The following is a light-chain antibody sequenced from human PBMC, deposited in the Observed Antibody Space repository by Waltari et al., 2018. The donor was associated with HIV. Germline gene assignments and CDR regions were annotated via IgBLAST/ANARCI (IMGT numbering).Light chain of an antibody. CDR2: DNN. Sequence: QSVLTQPPSVSAAPGQKVTISCSGSGSNMGNNYVSWYQQVQGTAPKVLIYDNNKRPSGILDRFSVSKSGTSSTLGITGLQTGDEADYYCGTWDSSLSAVVFGGGTKLTVL. CDR1: GSNMGNNY. CDR3: GTWDSSLSAVV. J-gene: IGLJ2*01. V-gene: IGLV1-51*01.